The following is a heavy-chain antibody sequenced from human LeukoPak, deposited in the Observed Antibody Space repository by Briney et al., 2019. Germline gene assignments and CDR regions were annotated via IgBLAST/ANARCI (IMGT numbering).Heavy chain of an antibody. CDR3: ARDLGYCSGGSCVNWFDP. Sequence: PSETLSLTCTVSGGSISSAGYYWSWIRQPPGKGLEWIGYIYYSGSTNYNPSLKSRVTISVDTSKNQFSLKLSSVTAADTAVYYCARDLGYCSGGSCVNWFDPWGQGTLVTVSS. D-gene: IGHD2-15*01. J-gene: IGHJ5*02. CDR2: IYYSGST. V-gene: IGHV4-61*08. CDR1: GGSISSAGYY.